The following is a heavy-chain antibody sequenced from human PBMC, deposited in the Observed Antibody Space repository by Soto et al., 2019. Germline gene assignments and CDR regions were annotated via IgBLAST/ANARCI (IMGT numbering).Heavy chain of an antibody. CDR1: GFSLSTSGVG. Sequence: QITLKESGPTLVKPTQTLTLTCTFSGFSLSTSGVGVGWIRQPPGKALEWLALIYWDDDKRYSPSLKNRLTIIKDTAKNLVILIMTNMEPVDTATYNSAHRVIWRPFDWSLGWFDPWGQGTLVTVSS. CDR3: AHRVIWRPFDWSLGWFDP. D-gene: IGHD3-9*01. J-gene: IGHJ5*02. CDR2: IYWDDDK. V-gene: IGHV2-5*02.